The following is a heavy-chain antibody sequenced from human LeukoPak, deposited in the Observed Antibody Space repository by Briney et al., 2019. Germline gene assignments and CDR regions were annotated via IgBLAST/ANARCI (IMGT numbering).Heavy chain of an antibody. CDR3: ARQERAGSYYYYYMDV. CDR2: VYSSGST. D-gene: IGHD6-19*01. J-gene: IGHJ6*03. V-gene: IGHV4-4*07. CDR1: RGSISSYY. Sequence: SETLSLTCSVSRGSISSYYWSWIRQPAGKGLEWIGRVYSSGSTNYNPSLKSRVTISVDTSKNQFSLKLSSVTAADMAVYYCARQERAGSYYYYYMDVWGKGTTVTISS.